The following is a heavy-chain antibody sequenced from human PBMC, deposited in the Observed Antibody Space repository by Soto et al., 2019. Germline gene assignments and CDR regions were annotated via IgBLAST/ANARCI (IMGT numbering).Heavy chain of an antibody. D-gene: IGHD2-2*01. Sequence: EVELVESGGGLVQPGGSLRLSCADSGFPFSTYSMSWVRQAPGKGLEWISYISASTLTTFYADSVKGRFTISRDTAQNSLYLQMNSLRDEDTAVYYCARAPQLVAPAATGFDSWGQGTLVTVSS. V-gene: IGHV3-48*02. CDR1: GFPFSTYS. J-gene: IGHJ4*02. CDR2: ISASTLTT. CDR3: ARAPQLVAPAATGFDS.